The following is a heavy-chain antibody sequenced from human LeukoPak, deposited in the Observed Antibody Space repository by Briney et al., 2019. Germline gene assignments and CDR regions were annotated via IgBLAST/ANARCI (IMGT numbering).Heavy chain of an antibody. J-gene: IGHJ4*02. CDR1: GGTFSSYA. CDR2: ISYDGSNK. CDR3: AREVTMVRGVMDY. D-gene: IGHD3-10*01. V-gene: IGHV3-30-3*01. Sequence: PGGSLRLSCAASGGTFSSYAMHWVRQAPGQGLEWVAVISYDGSNKYYADSVKGRFTISRDNSKNTLYLQMNSLRAEDTAVYYCAREVTMVRGVMDYWGQGTLVTVSS.